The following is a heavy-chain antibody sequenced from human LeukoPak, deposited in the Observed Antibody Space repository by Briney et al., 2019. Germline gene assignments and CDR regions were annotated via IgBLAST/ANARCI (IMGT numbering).Heavy chain of an antibody. CDR2: IWYDGSNK. Sequence: PGRSLRLSCAASGFTFSSYGMHWVRQAPGKGLEWVAVIWYDGSNKYYADSVEGRFTISRDNSKNTLYLQMNSLRAEDTAVYYCAKEGYCSSTSCYNPPNSIHFDYWGQGTLVTVSS. CDR1: GFTFSSYG. V-gene: IGHV3-33*06. J-gene: IGHJ4*02. CDR3: AKEGYCSSTSCYNPPNSIHFDY. D-gene: IGHD2-2*02.